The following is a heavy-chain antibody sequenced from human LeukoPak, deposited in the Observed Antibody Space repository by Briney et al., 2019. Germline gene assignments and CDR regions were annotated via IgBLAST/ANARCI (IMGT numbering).Heavy chain of an antibody. Sequence: SGTLSLTCAVSGGSISSSNWWSWVRQPSGKGLEWIGEIYHSGSTNYNPSLKSRVTISVDKSKNQFSLKLSSVTAADTAVYYCAAYMVRGVIYAFDIWGQGTMVTVSS. CDR3: AAYMVRGVIYAFDI. J-gene: IGHJ3*02. V-gene: IGHV4-4*02. CDR1: GGSISSSNW. D-gene: IGHD3-10*01. CDR2: IYHSGST.